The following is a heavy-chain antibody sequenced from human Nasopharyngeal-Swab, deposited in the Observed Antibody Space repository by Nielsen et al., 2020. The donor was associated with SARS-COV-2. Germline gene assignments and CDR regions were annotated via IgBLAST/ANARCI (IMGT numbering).Heavy chain of an antibody. D-gene: IGHD2-15*01. CDR1: GGTFSSYA. CDR3: ARGEGCSGGSCYPIYYGMDV. Sequence: SVKVSCKASGGTFSSYAISWVRQAPGQGLEWMGRIIPILGIANYAQKFQGRVTITADKSTSTAYMELSSLRSEDTAVYYCARGEGCSGGSCYPIYYGMDVWGQGAPVTVSS. CDR2: IIPILGIA. J-gene: IGHJ6*02. V-gene: IGHV1-69*04.